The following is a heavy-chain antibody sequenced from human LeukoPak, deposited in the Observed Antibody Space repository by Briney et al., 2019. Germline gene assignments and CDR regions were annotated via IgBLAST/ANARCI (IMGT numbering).Heavy chain of an antibody. J-gene: IGHJ4*02. CDR3: ATSNDAKIAPFDH. CDR1: VDSMSAYQ. Sequence: SETLSLTCTVSVDSMSAYQWSWVRQSPEKGLEWIGCINTKGETSYNPSLKSRVTTSVDTSKSQFSLRLTSVPAADTAVYYCATSNDAKIAPFDHWGQGAPVTVSS. D-gene: IGHD2-21*01. V-gene: IGHV4-4*09. CDR2: INTKGET.